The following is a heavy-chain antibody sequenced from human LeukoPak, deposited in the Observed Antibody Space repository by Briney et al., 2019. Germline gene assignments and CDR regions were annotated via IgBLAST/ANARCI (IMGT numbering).Heavy chain of an antibody. Sequence: PGGSLRLSCTASGFSFSCYWMMGVGQARGEGVECVANINQDGSAQYYVHSVKGQFTISRDHAKNSLFLQMKSLSVEDTAVYYCARDSESWTETGPRFDYWGQGTLVTVSS. CDR2: INQDGSAQ. CDR3: ARDSESWTETGPRFDY. D-gene: IGHD3-9*01. J-gene: IGHJ4*02. V-gene: IGHV3-7*01. CDR1: GFSFSCYW.